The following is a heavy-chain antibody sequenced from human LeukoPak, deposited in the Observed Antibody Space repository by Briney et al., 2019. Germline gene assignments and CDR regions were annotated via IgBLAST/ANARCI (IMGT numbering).Heavy chain of an antibody. CDR3: ARHRATKYSGDWYFDL. CDR2: IHTTGST. J-gene: IGHJ2*01. Sequence: PSETLSLTCTVSGGSSSSYYWSWIRQPPGKRLEWIGYIHTTGSTNYNPSLKSRVSISVDTTKSQFSLKLTSVTAADTAVYYCARHRATKYSGDWYFDLWGRGTLVTVSS. D-gene: IGHD2/OR15-2a*01. CDR1: GGSSSSYY. V-gene: IGHV4-4*09.